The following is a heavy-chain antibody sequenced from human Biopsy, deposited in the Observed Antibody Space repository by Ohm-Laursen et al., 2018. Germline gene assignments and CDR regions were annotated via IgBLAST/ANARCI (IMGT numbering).Heavy chain of an antibody. J-gene: IGHJ5*02. Sequence: PSDTLSLTCTVSGDSISTSTTYYWAWLRQPPGKGLEWIGSIYNSETTFYNPSLKSRVAISVDTSTNQFSLKVFSVTAADTALYYCARHPTGFWFDPWGHGTLVTVSS. CDR2: IYNSETT. V-gene: IGHV4-39*01. CDR3: ARHPTGFWFDP. CDR1: GDSISTSTTYY.